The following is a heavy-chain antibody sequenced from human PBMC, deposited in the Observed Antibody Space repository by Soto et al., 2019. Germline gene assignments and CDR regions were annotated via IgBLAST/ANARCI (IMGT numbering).Heavy chain of an antibody. CDR2: ISNDGSNK. CDR1: GFTFSSYG. V-gene: IGHV3-30*18. J-gene: IGHJ6*02. CDR3: AKLLQPYYFYYAMDV. D-gene: IGHD4-4*01. Sequence: QVQLVESGGGVVQPGRSLRLSCAACGFTFSSYGMHWVRQTPGKGLEWVAVISNDGSNKHYAESVKGRFTISRDNSKDALFLKMNSLRAEDTAVYYCAKLLQPYYFYYAMDVWGQGTTVTVSS.